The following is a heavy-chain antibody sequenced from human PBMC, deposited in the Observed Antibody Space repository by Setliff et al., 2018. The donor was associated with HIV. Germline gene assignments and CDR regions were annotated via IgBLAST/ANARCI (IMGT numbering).Heavy chain of an antibody. Sequence: PSETLSLTCSVSGGSLLSGGYYWNWIRPHPGKGLEWIWYVYYTGKTYYNPSLERRISMSVDTSKNQFSLKLTSVTAAATAIYYCARDLTSNSNCFEPGGQGTQVTVSS. CDR3: ARDLTSNSNCFEP. V-gene: IGHV4-31*03. CDR1: GGSLLSGGYY. D-gene: IGHD4-4*01. J-gene: IGHJ5*02. CDR2: VYYTGKT.